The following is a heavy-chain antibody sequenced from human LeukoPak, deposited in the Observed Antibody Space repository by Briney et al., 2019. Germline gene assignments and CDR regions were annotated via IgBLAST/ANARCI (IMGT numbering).Heavy chain of an antibody. CDR3: ARGVEPLAANTLAY. Sequence: PGGSLRLSCAASWFTVITNDMTWVRQAPGKGLESVSVLYSDGNTKYADSVQGRFTISRDNSKNTLYLEMNSLSPDDTAVYYCARGVEPLAANTLAYWGQGTLVTVSS. V-gene: IGHV3-53*01. J-gene: IGHJ4*02. CDR2: LYSDGNT. D-gene: IGHD1-14*01. CDR1: WFTVITND.